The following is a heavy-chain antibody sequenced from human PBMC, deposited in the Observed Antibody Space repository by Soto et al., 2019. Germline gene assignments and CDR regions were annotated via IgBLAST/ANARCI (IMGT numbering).Heavy chain of an antibody. CDR2: ISNSGSTI. V-gene: IGHV3-48*01. J-gene: IGHJ4*02. Sequence: EVQLVESGGGLVQPGGSLRLSCAASGFIFNTYAMNWVRQAPGKGLEWISYISNSGSTIYYADSVKGRFTISRDNAKNSIYLQMNSPEAVDAALYFCARDGGMDEYWGQGTLVTVSS. CDR3: ARDGGMDEY. D-gene: IGHD2-15*01. CDR1: GFIFNTYA.